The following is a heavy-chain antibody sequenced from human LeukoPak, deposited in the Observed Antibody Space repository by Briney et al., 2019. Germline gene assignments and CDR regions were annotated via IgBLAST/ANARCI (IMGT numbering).Heavy chain of an antibody. CDR1: GFTFSSYE. D-gene: IGHD3-22*01. V-gene: IGHV3-48*03. J-gene: IGHJ4*02. Sequence: GGSLRLSCAASGFTFSSYEMDWVRQAPGKGLEWVSYISSSGSTIYYADSVKGRFTISRDNAKNSLYLQMNSLRAEDTAVYYCARGPYDSSGYYTSPGDYWGQGTLVTVSS. CDR3: ARGPYDSSGYYTSPGDY. CDR2: ISSSGSTI.